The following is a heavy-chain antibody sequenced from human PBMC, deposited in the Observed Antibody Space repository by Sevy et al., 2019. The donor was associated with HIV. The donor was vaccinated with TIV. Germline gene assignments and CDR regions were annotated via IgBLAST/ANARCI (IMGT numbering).Heavy chain of an antibody. CDR2: IWYDGSNK. V-gene: IGHV3-33*01. CDR3: ARGYSSIEDYFDY. CDR1: GFTFSSYG. J-gene: IGHJ4*02. D-gene: IGHD6-13*01. Sequence: GGSLRLSCAASGFTFSSYGMHWVRQAPGKGLEWVAVIWYDGSNKYYANSVKGRFTISRDNSKNTLYLQMNSLRAEDTAVYYCARGYSSIEDYFDYWGRGTLVTVSS.